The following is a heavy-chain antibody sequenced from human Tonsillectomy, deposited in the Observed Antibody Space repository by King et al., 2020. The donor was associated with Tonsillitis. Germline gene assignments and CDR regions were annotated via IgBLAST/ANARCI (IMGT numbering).Heavy chain of an antibody. CDR3: ARVISGSYRFYFDY. V-gene: IGHV1-18*04. Sequence: QLVQSGAEVKKPGASVKVSCQASGYTFTSYGITWVRQAPGQGPEWMGWSRVYTGNTDYAQKLQGRVTMTADTSTSTAYMELRSLTSDDTAVYYCARVISGSYRFYFDYWGQGTLVTVSS. J-gene: IGHJ4*02. CDR2: SRVYTGNT. D-gene: IGHD1-26*01. CDR1: GYTFTSYG.